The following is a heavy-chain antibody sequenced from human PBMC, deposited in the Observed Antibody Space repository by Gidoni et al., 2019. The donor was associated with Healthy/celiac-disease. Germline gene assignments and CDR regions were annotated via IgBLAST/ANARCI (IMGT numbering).Heavy chain of an antibody. D-gene: IGHD3-9*01. CDR2: IIPIFGTA. V-gene: IGHV1-69*01. CDR1: GGTFSSYA. Sequence: QVQLVQSGAEVKKPGSSVKVSCKASGGTFSSYAISWLRQAPGQGLEWMGGIIPIFGTANYAQKFQGRVTITADESTSTAYMELSSLRSEDTAVYYCAGSYKLRYFDWLSYGYWGQGTLVTVSS. J-gene: IGHJ4*02. CDR3: AGSYKLRYFDWLSYGY.